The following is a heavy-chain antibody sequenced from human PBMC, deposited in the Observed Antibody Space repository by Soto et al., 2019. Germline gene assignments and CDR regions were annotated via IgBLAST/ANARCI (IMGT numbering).Heavy chain of an antibody. D-gene: IGHD2-21*02. J-gene: IGHJ4*02. V-gene: IGHV1-18*04. Sequence: ASVNVSCKASGYTFTSYGISWVRQAPGQGLEWMGWISAYNGNTNYAQKLQGRVTMTTDTSTSTAYMELRSLRSDDTAVYYCARVIAPPKKETNCGGDCYSYYFDYWGQGTLVTVSS. CDR1: GYTFTSYG. CDR3: ARVIAPPKKETNCGGDCYSYYFDY. CDR2: ISAYNGNT.